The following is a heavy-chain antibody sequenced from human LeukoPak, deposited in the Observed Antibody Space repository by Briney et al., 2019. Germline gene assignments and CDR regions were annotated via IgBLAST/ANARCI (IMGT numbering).Heavy chain of an antibody. J-gene: IGHJ3*01. CDR1: GFTFSDYY. CDR3: ARDPGPDYYAP. D-gene: IGHD3-10*01. Sequence: PGGSLRLSCAASGFTFSDYYMSWIRQAPGKGLEWVSYISSSSSYTKYADSVKGRFTISRDNAKNSLYLQMNSLRAEDTAVYYCARDPGPDYYAPWGQGTMVTVSS. CDR2: ISSSSSYT. V-gene: IGHV3-11*06.